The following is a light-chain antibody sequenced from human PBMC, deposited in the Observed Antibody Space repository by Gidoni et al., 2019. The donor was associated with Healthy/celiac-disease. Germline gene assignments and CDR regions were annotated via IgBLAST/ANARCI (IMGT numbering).Light chain of an antibody. CDR2: DVS. Sequence: QSALTQPASVSGSPGQSITISCTGTSSDVGGSNYVSWYQQHPGKAPKLMIYDVSNRPSGVSKRFSGSKSGNTASLTISGLQAEDEADYYCSSYTSSSTFGVFGGGTKLTVL. J-gene: IGLJ3*02. V-gene: IGLV2-14*01. CDR1: SSDVGGSNY. CDR3: SSYTSSSTFGV.